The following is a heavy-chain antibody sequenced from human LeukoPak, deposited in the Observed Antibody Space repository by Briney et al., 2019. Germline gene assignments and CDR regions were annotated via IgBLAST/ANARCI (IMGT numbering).Heavy chain of an antibody. V-gene: IGHV4-61*02. J-gene: IGHJ3*01. CDR2: IYNSGST. CDR1: GAPISIGSYS. CDR3: AREGTTAMIVVVSAFDG. D-gene: IGHD3-22*01. Sequence: PLSPPLHAPGAPISIGSYSGSCIRQPAGKGLDWIGVIYNSGSTNYNPALKSRLTISVNTSNNKSSLMLSSVTAADTAVYYCAREGTTAMIVVVSAFDGWGPGTIVTVSS.